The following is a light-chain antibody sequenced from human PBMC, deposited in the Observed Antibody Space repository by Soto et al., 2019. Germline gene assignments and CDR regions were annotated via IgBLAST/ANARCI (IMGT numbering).Light chain of an antibody. J-gene: IGLJ1*01. Sequence: QSALTQPASVSGSPGQSITISCTGTSSDVGAYNYVSWYQQHPGKAPKLLIYEVSNRSSGISIRFSGSKSANTASLTISGLQAEDEADYYCSSYTDTTALEVFGSGTKLTVL. CDR2: EVS. CDR3: SSYTDTTALEV. CDR1: SSDVGAYNY. V-gene: IGLV2-14*01.